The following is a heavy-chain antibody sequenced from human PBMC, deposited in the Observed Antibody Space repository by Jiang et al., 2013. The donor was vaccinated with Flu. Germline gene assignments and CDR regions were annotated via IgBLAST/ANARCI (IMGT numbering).Heavy chain of an antibody. CDR1: GDSISNSY. CDR2: IYTSWNT. Sequence: VQLVESGPGLVKPSETLSLTCTVSGDSISNSYWSWIRQPPGKGLQWIGYIYTSWNTNYNPSLESRVTISLDTSKNQLSLKLSSLTAADTAVYYCGRGIYSSVGVYYYYIDVWGKGTTVTVSS. J-gene: IGHJ6*03. V-gene: IGHV4-4*09. D-gene: IGHD1-26*01. CDR3: GRGIYSSVGVYYYYIDV.